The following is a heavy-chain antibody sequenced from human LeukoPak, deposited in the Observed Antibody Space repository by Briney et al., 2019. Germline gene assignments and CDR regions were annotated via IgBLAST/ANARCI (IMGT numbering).Heavy chain of an antibody. D-gene: IGHD2-15*01. CDR1: GGTFSSYA. CDR2: IIPIFGTA. Sequence: ASVKVSCKASGGTFSSYAISWVRQAPGQGLEWMGGIIPIFGTANYAQKFQGRVTITADESTSTAYMELSSLRSEDTAVYYCARDSVRYCSGGSCYSPYYYYYMDVWGKGTTVTISS. CDR3: ARDSVRYCSGGSCYSPYYYYYMDV. V-gene: IGHV1-69*13. J-gene: IGHJ6*03.